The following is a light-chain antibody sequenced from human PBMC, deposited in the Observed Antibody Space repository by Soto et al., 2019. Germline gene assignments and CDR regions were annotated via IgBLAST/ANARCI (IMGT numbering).Light chain of an antibody. CDR3: CSYTSLSTVV. CDR1: SSDVGGYNH. J-gene: IGLJ2*01. Sequence: QSALTQPASVSGSPGQSITISCTGTSSDVGGYNHVSWYQHSPGKDPKLILFAVSDRPSGVSHRFSGSKSGNTASLTISGLQAEDEADYYFCSYTSLSTVVFGGGTKVTVL. V-gene: IGLV2-14*01. CDR2: AVS.